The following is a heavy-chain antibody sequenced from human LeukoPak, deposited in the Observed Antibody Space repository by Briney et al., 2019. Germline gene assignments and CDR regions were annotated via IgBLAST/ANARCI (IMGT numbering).Heavy chain of an antibody. CDR2: ISGSGGST. V-gene: IGHV3-23*01. D-gene: IGHD2-2*01. CDR1: GFTFSSYA. Sequence: GGSLRLSCAASGFTFSSYAMSWVRQAPGKGLEWVSAISGSGGSTYYADSGKGRFTISRDNAKNSLYLQMNSLRAEDTAVYYCARWGDIVVVPAAREDYWGQGTLVTVSS. J-gene: IGHJ4*02. CDR3: ARWGDIVVVPAAREDY.